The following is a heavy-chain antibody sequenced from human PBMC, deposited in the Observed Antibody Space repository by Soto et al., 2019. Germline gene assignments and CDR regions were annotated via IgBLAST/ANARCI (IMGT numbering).Heavy chain of an antibody. CDR2: VSNSGSIT. Sequence: LRLSCAVSGFTVSNNYMIWVRQAPGRGLEWVSGVSNSGSITYYADSVKGRFTISRDNSKNTLYLQMNSLRAEDTAVYYCAKHSRETTTCCGEDWGQGTRVTVSS. CDR1: GFTVSNNY. D-gene: IGHD2-2*01. V-gene: IGHV3-23*01. CDR3: AKHSRETTTCCGED. J-gene: IGHJ4*02.